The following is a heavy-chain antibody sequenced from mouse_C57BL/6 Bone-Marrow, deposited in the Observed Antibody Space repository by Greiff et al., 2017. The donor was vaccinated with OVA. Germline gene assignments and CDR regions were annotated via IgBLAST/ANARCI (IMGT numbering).Heavy chain of an antibody. D-gene: IGHD1-1*01. Sequence: QVQLQQPGAELVRPGSSVKLSCKASGYTFTSYWMHWVKQRPIQGLEWIGNIDPSDSETPYNQKFKDRATLTVDKSSSTAYMQLSSLTSEDSAVYYCARFYYGSSYPWYFDVWGTGTTVTVSS. CDR2: IDPSDSET. V-gene: IGHV1-52*01. J-gene: IGHJ1*03. CDR1: GYTFTSYW. CDR3: ARFYYGSSYPWYFDV.